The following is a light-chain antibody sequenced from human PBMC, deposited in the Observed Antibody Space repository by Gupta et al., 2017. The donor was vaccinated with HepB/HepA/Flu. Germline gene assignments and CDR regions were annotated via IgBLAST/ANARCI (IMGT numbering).Light chain of an antibody. CDR3: KKYGRSPYT. CDR1: PSVSSSY. V-gene: IGKV3-20*01. Sequence: EIVFTQSPRTLSLSPGERATLSCRASPSVSSSYLAWYQQTPGQAPRLLIYGASSRATGIPDRCSGSGSGTDFTITISRLEPEDFEVYYCKKYGRSPYTFGQGTKLEIK. CDR2: GAS. J-gene: IGKJ2*01.